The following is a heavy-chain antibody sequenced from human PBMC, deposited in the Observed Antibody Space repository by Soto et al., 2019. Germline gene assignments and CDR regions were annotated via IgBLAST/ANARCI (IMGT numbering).Heavy chain of an antibody. CDR2: MNPNSGNT. J-gene: IGHJ3*02. Sequence: VASVKVSCKASGYTFTSYDINWVRQATGQGLEWMGWMNPNSGNTGYAQKFQGRVTMTRNTSISTAYMELSSLRSEDTAVYYCARVLKRTRDTYSSSSVDAFDIWGQGTMVTVSS. CDR1: GYTFTSYD. V-gene: IGHV1-8*01. CDR3: ARVLKRTRDTYSSSSVDAFDI. D-gene: IGHD6-6*01.